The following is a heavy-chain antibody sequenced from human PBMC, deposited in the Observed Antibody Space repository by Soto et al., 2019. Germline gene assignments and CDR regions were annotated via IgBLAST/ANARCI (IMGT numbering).Heavy chain of an antibody. CDR3: AKEEGEVGASLFDY. J-gene: IGHJ4*02. Sequence: GGSLRLSCAASGFTFDDYGMHWVRQAPGKGLEWVSGINWNSGSIGYADPVKGRFTISRDNAKNSLYLQMNSLRPEDTALYYCAKEEGEVGASLFDYWGQGTLVTVSS. CDR1: GFTFDDYG. V-gene: IGHV3-9*01. D-gene: IGHD1-26*01. CDR2: INWNSGSI.